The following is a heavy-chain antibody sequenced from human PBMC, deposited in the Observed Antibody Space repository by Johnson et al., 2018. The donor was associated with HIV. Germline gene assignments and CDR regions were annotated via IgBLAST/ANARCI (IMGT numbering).Heavy chain of an antibody. Sequence: VQLVESGGGLVQPGGSLRLSCAASGFTFSSYDMHWVRQATGKGLEWVSTIGPAGDTYYPDSVKGRFTISRENPKNSLYLQLNSLTTEDTAVYYCAREGTYEPLHRIYDYGDYPAFDIWGQGTMVTVFS. CDR1: GFTFSSYD. CDR2: IGPAGDT. CDR3: AREGTYEPLHRIYDYGDYPAFDI. J-gene: IGHJ3*02. D-gene: IGHD4-17*01. V-gene: IGHV3-13*01.